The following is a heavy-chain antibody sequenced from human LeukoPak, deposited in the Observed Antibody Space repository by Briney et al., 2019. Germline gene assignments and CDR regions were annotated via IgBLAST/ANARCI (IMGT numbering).Heavy chain of an antibody. Sequence: ASVKVSCKASGYTFTGYYMHWVRQAPGQGLEWMGWINPNSGGTNYAQKFQGRVTMTRDTSISTAYMELSRLRSDDTAVYYCARGSPYYYYYYMDVWGKGTTVTVSS. D-gene: IGHD3-10*01. V-gene: IGHV1-2*02. CDR1: GYTFTGYY. CDR2: INPNSGGT. J-gene: IGHJ6*03. CDR3: ARGSPYYYYYYMDV.